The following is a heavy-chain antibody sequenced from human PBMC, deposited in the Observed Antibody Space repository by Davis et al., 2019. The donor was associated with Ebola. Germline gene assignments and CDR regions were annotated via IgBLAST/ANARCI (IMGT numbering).Heavy chain of an antibody. V-gene: IGHV3-23*01. CDR3: ARDWPREGWYDY. D-gene: IGHD6-19*01. Sequence: PGGSLRLSCAASGFTFNTYAMSWVRQAPGKGLEWVSSISGNGDSTYYADSVKGRFTISRDNSKNTLYLQMNSLRAEDTAVYYCARDWPREGWYDYWGQGTLVTVSS. CDR1: GFTFNTYA. CDR2: ISGNGDST. J-gene: IGHJ4*02.